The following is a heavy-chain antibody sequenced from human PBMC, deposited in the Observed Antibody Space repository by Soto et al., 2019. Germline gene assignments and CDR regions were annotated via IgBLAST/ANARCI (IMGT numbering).Heavy chain of an antibody. CDR1: GFSFSTSGVG. CDR3: AHRRLLALGAEVDF. V-gene: IGHV2-5*02. CDR2: IYWDDDK. D-gene: IGHD3-16*02. J-gene: IGHJ4*02. Sequence: QITLKESGPTLVKPTQTLTLTCTFSGFSFSTSGVGVGWIRQPPGKALAWLALIYWDDDKRNSPSLRSRRTITKDTSKNQGVLTMTNIDPVDTATYYCAHRRLLALGAEVDFWGQGTLVTVSS.